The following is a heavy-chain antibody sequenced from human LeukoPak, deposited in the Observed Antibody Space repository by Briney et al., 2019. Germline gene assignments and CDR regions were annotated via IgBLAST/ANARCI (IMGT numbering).Heavy chain of an antibody. V-gene: IGHV3-30*02. D-gene: IGHD3-10*01. Sequence: GGSLRLSCAASGFTFSNYGMHWVRQAPGKGLEWVAFIRYDGSNKYYADSVKGRFTISRDNSKNTLYLQMNSLRAEDTAVYYCAKIGKILWFGDSAFDIWGQGTMVTVSS. CDR1: GFTFSNYG. J-gene: IGHJ3*02. CDR3: AKIGKILWFGDSAFDI. CDR2: IRYDGSNK.